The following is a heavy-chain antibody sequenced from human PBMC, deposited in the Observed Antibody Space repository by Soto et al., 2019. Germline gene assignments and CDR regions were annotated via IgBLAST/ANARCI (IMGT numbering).Heavy chain of an antibody. J-gene: IGHJ4*02. CDR1: GFTFSDYY. Sequence: GGSLRLSCAASGFTFSDYYRSWIRQAPGKGLEWVSYISSSSSYTNYADSVKGRFTISRDNAKNSLYLQMNSLRAEDTAVYYCARAIAAAGTAFYFDYWGQGTLVTVSS. CDR3: ARAIAAAGTAFYFDY. CDR2: ISSSSSYT. V-gene: IGHV3-11*06. D-gene: IGHD6-13*01.